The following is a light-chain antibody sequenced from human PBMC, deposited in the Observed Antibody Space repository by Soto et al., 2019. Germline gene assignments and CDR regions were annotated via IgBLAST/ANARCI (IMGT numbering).Light chain of an antibody. CDR2: DVS. CDR1: SGDVVGFGY. Sequence: QSALTQPASVSGSPGQSITISCTGTSGDVVGFGYVSWYQQHPGKAPKLLIYDVSNRPSGVSDRFSGSKSGNTASLTISGLQAEDEADYSCSSYTRSSTLVVFGGGTTLTVL. CDR3: SSYTRSSTLVV. V-gene: IGLV2-14*01. J-gene: IGLJ2*01.